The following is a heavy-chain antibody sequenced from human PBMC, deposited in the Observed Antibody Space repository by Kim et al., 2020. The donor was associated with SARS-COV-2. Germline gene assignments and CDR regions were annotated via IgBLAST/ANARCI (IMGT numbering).Heavy chain of an antibody. J-gene: IGHJ6*02. D-gene: IGHD3-9*01. CDR3: ARDRLERYFDWSPYGMDV. V-gene: IGHV3-30*01. Sequence: KGRFTISRDNSKNTLYLQMNSLRAEDTAVYYCARDRLERYFDWSPYGMDVWGQGTTVTVSS.